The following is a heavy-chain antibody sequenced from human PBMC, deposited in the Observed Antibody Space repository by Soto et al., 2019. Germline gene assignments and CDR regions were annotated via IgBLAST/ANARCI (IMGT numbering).Heavy chain of an antibody. CDR3: ARRSTIFGVVILDY. CDR2: IYYSGST. D-gene: IGHD3-3*01. J-gene: IGHJ4*02. CDR1: GGSISGSSYY. V-gene: IGHV4-39*01. Sequence: SETLSLTCTVSGGSISGSSYYWGWIRQPPGKGLEWIGSIYYSGSTYYNPSLKSRVTISVDTSKNQFSLKLSSVTAADTAVYYCARRSTIFGVVILDYWGQGTLVTVSS.